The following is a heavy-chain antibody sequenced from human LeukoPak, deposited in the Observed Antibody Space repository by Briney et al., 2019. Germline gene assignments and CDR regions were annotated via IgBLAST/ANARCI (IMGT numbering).Heavy chain of an antibody. Sequence: PSQTLSLTCTVSGGSISSGSYYWSWIRQPAGKGLEWIGRIYSSGSTNQNPSLKSRVTISVDTSKNQCSLKLSSVTAADTAVYYCARDNYVPDYWGRGTLVTVSS. CDR3: ARDNYVPDY. J-gene: IGHJ4*02. D-gene: IGHD2/OR15-2a*01. CDR1: GGSISSGSYY. CDR2: IYSSGST. V-gene: IGHV4-61*02.